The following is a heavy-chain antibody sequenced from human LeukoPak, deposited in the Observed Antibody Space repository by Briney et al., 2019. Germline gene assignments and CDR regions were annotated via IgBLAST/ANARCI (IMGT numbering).Heavy chain of an antibody. J-gene: IGHJ3*02. CDR3: ARGSYYDFWSGYYPDAFDI. CDR1: GYSFTSYW. CDR2: IYPGDSDT. Sequence: GASLKISCKGSGYSFTSYWIGWVRQMPGKGLEWMRIIYPGDSDTRYSPSFQGKVTISADKSISTAYLQWRSLKASDTAMYYCARGSYYDFWSGYYPDAFDIWGQGTMVTVSS. V-gene: IGHV5-51*01. D-gene: IGHD3-3*01.